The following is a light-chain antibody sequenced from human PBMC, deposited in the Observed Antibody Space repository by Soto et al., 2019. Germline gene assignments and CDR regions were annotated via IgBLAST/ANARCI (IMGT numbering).Light chain of an antibody. J-gene: IGKJ5*01. V-gene: IGKV1-39*01. CDR2: AAS. Sequence: DVRLTQSPSSLSASVGDRVTITCRAGQTISDYLNWYQQKPGTAPKLLIYAASTLQSGVPSRFSGSRSGTDFTLTISSLHPEDVATYYCQQTFSAPSITFRQGTRME. CDR3: QQTFSAPSIT. CDR1: QTISDY.